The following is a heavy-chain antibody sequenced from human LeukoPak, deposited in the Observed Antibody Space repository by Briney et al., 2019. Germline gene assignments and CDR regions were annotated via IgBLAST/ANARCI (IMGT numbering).Heavy chain of an antibody. J-gene: IGHJ6*02. D-gene: IGHD4-23*01. CDR1: GGSISSSSYY. CDR3: ARFGYVETKVVSPIKYYFAMDV. CDR2: IYYSGST. Sequence: PSETLSLTCTVSGGSISSSSYYWGWIRQPPGKGLEWIGSIYYSGSTYYNPSLKSRVTISVDKSKNQFSLQLSSVTAADTAVYYCARFGYVETKVVSPIKYYFAMDVWGQGTTVTVSS. V-gene: IGHV4-39*07.